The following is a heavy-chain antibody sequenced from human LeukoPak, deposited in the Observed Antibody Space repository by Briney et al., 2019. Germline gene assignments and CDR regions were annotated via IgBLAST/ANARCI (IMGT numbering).Heavy chain of an antibody. Sequence: GGSLRLSCAASGFTFSNYWMYWVRQAPGKGLMWVSRIKGDGSITTYADFVKGRFTISRDNAKNSLYLQMNSLRAEDTAVYYCARGSEDTNFDYWGQGTLVTVSS. D-gene: IGHD3-10*01. CDR2: IKGDGSIT. CDR1: GFTFSNYW. V-gene: IGHV3-74*01. CDR3: ARGSEDTNFDY. J-gene: IGHJ4*02.